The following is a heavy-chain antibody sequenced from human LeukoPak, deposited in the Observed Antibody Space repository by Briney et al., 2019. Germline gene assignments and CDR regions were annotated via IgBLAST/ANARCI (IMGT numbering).Heavy chain of an antibody. CDR1: GGSISSYY. CDR3: ARVTQLVLEI. D-gene: IGHD6-13*01. V-gene: IGHV4-59*01. J-gene: IGHJ3*02. CDR2: IYYSGST. Sequence: SETLSLTCTVSGGSISSYYWSWIRQPPGKGLEWIGYIYYSGSTNYNPSLKSRVTISVDTSKNQFSLKLSSVTAADTAVYYCARVTQLVLEIWGQGTMVTVSS.